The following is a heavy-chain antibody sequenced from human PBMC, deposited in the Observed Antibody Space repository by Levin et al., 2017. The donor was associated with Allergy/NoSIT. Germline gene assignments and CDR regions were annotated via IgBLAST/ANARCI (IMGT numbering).Heavy chain of an antibody. V-gene: IGHV3-30-3*01. CDR3: ARDRDADGDPFDY. Sequence: GGSLRLSCAASGFTFSSYAMHWVRQAPGKGLEWVAVISYDGSNKYYADSVKGRFTISRDNSKNTLYLQMNSLRAEDTAVYYCARDRDADGDPFDYWGQGTLVTVSS. CDR2: ISYDGSNK. D-gene: IGHD4-17*01. J-gene: IGHJ4*02. CDR1: GFTFSSYA.